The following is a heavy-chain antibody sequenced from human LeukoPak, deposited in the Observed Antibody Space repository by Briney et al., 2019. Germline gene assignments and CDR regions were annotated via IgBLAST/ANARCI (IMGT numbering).Heavy chain of an antibody. CDR2: TIPILGIA. V-gene: IGHV1-69*02. J-gene: IGHJ4*02. CDR3: ARVPYYYDSSGYPPL. Sequence: ASVKVSCXASGGTFSSYTISWVRQAPGQGLEWMGRTIPILGIANYAQKFQGRVTITADKSTSTAYVELSSLRSEDTAVYYCARVPYYYDSSGYPPLWGQGTLVTVSS. D-gene: IGHD3-22*01. CDR1: GGTFSSYT.